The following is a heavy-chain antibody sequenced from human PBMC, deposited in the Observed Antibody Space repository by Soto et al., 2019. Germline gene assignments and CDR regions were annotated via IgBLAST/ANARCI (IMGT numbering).Heavy chain of an antibody. V-gene: IGHV2-5*01. CDR3: AHPQRGIAAFYFDY. CDR1: GFSLSTSGVG. D-gene: IGHD6-13*01. J-gene: IGHJ4*02. Sequence: VSGPTLVNPTQTLTLTCTFSGFSLSTSGVGVGWIRQPPGKALEWLALIYWNDDKRYSPSLKSRLTITKDTSKNQVVLTVTNMDPVDTATYYCAHPQRGIAAFYFDYWGQGTLVTVSS. CDR2: IYWNDDK.